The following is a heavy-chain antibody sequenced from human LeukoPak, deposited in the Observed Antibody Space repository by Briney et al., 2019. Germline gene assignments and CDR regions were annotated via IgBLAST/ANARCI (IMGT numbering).Heavy chain of an antibody. CDR3: ARDKIGFGGVIVFRPRGMDV. Sequence: PGGSLRLSCAASGFTFSNYNMNWVRQAPGKGLEWVSSISTSSSYIYYADSLKGRFTISRDNSKNTLYLQMNSLRAEDTAVYYCARDKIGFGGVIVFRPRGMDVWGKGTTVTVSS. CDR2: ISTSSSYI. V-gene: IGHV3-21*01. CDR1: GFTFSNYN. D-gene: IGHD3-16*02. J-gene: IGHJ6*04.